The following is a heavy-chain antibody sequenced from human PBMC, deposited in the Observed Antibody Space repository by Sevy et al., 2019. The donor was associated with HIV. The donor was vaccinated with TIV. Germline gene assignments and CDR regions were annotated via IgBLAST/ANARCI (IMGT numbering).Heavy chain of an antibody. V-gene: IGHV3-7*03. D-gene: IGHD3-22*01. CDR2: IKQDGSEK. CDR3: AREVKGYYDSSGYGRFDP. Sequence: GGSLRLSCAASGFTFSSYWMSWVRQAPGKGLEWVANIKQDGSEKYNVASVKGRFTIARDNAKNSLYLQMNSLRAEDTAVYYCAREVKGYYDSSGYGRFDPWGQGTLVTVSS. J-gene: IGHJ5*02. CDR1: GFTFSSYW.